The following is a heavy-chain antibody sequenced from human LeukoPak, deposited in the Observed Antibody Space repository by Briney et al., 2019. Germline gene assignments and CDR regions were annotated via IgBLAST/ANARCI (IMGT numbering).Heavy chain of an antibody. D-gene: IGHD2-2*01. CDR3: AKGDCSSTSCYADYYYYMDV. J-gene: IGHJ6*03. CDR1: GFTFSSYG. V-gene: IGHV3-30*02. Sequence: GGSLRLSCAASGFTFSSYGMHWVRQAPGKGLEWVAFIRYDGSNKYYADSVKGRFTISRDNSKNTLYLQMNSLRAEDTAVYYCAKGDCSSTSCYADYYYYMDVWGKGTTATISS. CDR2: IRYDGSNK.